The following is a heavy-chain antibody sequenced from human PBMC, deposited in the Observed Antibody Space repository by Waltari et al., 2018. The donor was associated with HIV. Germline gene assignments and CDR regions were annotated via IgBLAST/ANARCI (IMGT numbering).Heavy chain of an antibody. Sequence: EVQLLESGGGLVQPGGSLRLSCAASGFTFSSYAMSWVRQAPGQGLEWVSAISGSGGSTYYADSVKGRFTISRDNSKNTLYLQMNSLRAEDTAVYYCAKGDYDYVWGSYRGYYFDYWGQGTLVTVSS. V-gene: IGHV3-23*01. CDR3: AKGDYDYVWGSYRGYYFDY. D-gene: IGHD3-16*02. CDR1: GFTFSSYA. J-gene: IGHJ4*02. CDR2: ISGSGGST.